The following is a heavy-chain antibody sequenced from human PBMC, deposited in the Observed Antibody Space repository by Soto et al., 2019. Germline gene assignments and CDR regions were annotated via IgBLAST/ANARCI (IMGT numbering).Heavy chain of an antibody. D-gene: IGHD2-2*01. CDR3: ARYCSSTSCDHYFDY. J-gene: IGHJ4*02. CDR2: ISPYNGDT. Sequence: RQAPGQGLEWMGWISPYNGDTNYAQKLQGRVTMTTDTSTSTAYMELRSLRSDDTAVYYCARYCSSTSCDHYFDYWGQGTLVTVSS. V-gene: IGHV1-18*01.